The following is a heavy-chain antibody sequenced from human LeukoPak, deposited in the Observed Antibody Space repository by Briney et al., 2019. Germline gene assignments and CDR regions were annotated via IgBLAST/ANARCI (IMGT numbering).Heavy chain of an antibody. D-gene: IGHD3-16*01. V-gene: IGHV3-21*01. Sequence: GGSLRLSCAASGFTVSSNYMNWVRQAPGKGLEWVSSISSSSSHIYYADSVKGRFTISRDNTQNSLFLQMDSLRVEDTAVYYCARDYASEYMDVWGKGTTVTVSS. CDR1: GFTVSSNY. J-gene: IGHJ6*03. CDR2: ISSSSSHI. CDR3: ARDYASEYMDV.